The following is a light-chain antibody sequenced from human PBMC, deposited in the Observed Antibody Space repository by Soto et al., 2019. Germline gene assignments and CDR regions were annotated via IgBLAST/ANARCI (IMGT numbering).Light chain of an antibody. CDR2: GAS. J-gene: IGKJ1*01. CDR1: QSVSSSS. CDR3: QQYGSTPIT. Sequence: EIVLTQSPGTLSLSPGERATLSCRASQSVSSSSLAWYQQKPGQAPSLLINGASSRATCVPGRFSGSGSGTDFTLTITRLEPEDFAVYYCQQYGSTPITFGQGTKVEI. V-gene: IGKV3-20*01.